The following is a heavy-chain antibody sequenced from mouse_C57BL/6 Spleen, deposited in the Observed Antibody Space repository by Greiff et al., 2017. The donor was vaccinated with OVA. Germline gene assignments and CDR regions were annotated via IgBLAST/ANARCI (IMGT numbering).Heavy chain of an antibody. J-gene: IGHJ4*01. CDR1: GYSITSGYY. CDR3: ARGPYDYDEGAYAMDY. D-gene: IGHD2-4*01. CDR2: ISYDGSN. Sequence: EVKLQESGPGLVKPSQSLSLTCSVTGYSITSGYYWNWIRQFPGNKLEWMGYISYDGSNNYNPSLKNRISITRDTSKNQFFLKLNSVTTEDTATYYCARGPYDYDEGAYAMDYWGQGTSVTVSS. V-gene: IGHV3-6*01.